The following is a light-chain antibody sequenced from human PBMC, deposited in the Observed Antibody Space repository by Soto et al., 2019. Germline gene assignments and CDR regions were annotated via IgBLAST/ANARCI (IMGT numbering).Light chain of an antibody. CDR2: EVS. CDR3: SSYTTSTTPWV. V-gene: IGLV2-14*01. CDR1: SSDVGGYDY. J-gene: IGLJ3*02. Sequence: SVLTQPASVSGSPGPSITISCTGTSSDVGGYDYVSWYQQHPGKAPKLMIYEVSNRPSGVSNRFSGSKSGNTASLTISGLQAEDEGFYYCSSYTTSTTPWVFGGGTKLTVL.